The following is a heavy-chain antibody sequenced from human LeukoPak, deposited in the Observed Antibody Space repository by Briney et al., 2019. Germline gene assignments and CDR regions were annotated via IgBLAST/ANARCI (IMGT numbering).Heavy chain of an antibody. CDR2: INAGNGNT. CDR1: GYSFTSYA. V-gene: IGHV1-3*01. CDR3: AREVSGLDY. D-gene: IGHD6-25*01. J-gene: IGHJ4*02. Sequence: ASVKVSCKASGYSFTSYALHWVRQAPGQRLEWMGWINAGNGNTEYSQRFLDRVTITRDTSASTAHIELSSLRSEDTAVYYCAREVSGLDYWGQGTLVTVSS.